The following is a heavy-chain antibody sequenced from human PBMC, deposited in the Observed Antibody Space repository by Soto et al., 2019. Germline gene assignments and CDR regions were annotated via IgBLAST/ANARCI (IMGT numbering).Heavy chain of an antibody. V-gene: IGHV4-61*01. CDR2: IYYSGST. Sequence: SETLSLTCTVSGGSVSSGSYYWSWIRQPPGKGLEWIGYIYYSGSTNYNPSLKSRVTISVDTSKNQFSLRLSSVTAADTAVYYCARRRGSMTTVTNWFDPWGQGTLVTVSS. CDR1: GGSVSSGSYY. D-gene: IGHD4-17*01. CDR3: ARRRGSMTTVTNWFDP. J-gene: IGHJ5*02.